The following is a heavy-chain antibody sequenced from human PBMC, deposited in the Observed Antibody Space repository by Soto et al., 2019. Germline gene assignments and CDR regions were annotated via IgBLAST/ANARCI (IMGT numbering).Heavy chain of an antibody. V-gene: IGHV3-30*18. CDR1: GFTFKNYG. Sequence: QVQLVESGGGVVQPGRSLRLSCAASGFTFKNYGMHWVRQAPGQGLEWVAVISNDGSKKYYVDSVKGRFTISRDISTNTLYLQMNSLRAEDTAVYYCAKVGDVYNSFFDYWGQGTLVTVSS. J-gene: IGHJ4*02. CDR2: ISNDGSKK. D-gene: IGHD1-26*01. CDR3: AKVGDVYNSFFDY.